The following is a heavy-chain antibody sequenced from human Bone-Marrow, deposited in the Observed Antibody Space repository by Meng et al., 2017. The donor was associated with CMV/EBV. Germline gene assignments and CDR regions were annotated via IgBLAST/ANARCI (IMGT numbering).Heavy chain of an antibody. J-gene: IGHJ5*02. CDR3: ARGAAKFP. CDR1: GFTFSSYG. CDR2: IRYDGSNK. Sequence: GGSLRLSCAASGFTFSSYGMHWVRQAPGKGLEWVAFIRYDGSNKYYADSVKGRFTISRDNAKNSLYLQMNSLRAEDTAVYYCARGAAKFPWGQGTLVTVSS. V-gene: IGHV3-30*02.